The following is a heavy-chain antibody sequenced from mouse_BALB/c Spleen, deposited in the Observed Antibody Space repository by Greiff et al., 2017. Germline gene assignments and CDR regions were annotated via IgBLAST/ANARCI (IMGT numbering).Heavy chain of an antibody. J-gene: IGHJ4*01. Sequence: QVQLQQSGAELARPGASVKLSCKASGYTFTDYYINWVKQRTGQGLEWIGEIYPGSGNTYYNEKFKGKATLTADKSSSTAYMQLSSLTSEDSAVYFCARNGLLQDYAMDYWGQGTSVTVSS. CDR3: ARNGLLQDYAMDY. D-gene: IGHD1-1*02. CDR2: IYPGSGNT. CDR1: GYTFTDYY. V-gene: IGHV1-77*01.